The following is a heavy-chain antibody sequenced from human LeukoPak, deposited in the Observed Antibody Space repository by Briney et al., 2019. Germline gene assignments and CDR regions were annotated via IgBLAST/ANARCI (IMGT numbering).Heavy chain of an antibody. V-gene: IGHV3-53*01. CDR3: ASDPNNSGSGSFAYY. CDR1: GFTVSSNY. Sequence: QPGRSLRLSCAASGFTVSSNYMSWVRQAPGKGLQWVSLIYSGGTTYYADSVKGRFTISRDNSKNTLYLQMNSLRPEDTAVYFCASDPNNSGSGSFAYYWGEGTLVSVSS. D-gene: IGHD3-10*01. J-gene: IGHJ4*02. CDR2: IYSGGTT.